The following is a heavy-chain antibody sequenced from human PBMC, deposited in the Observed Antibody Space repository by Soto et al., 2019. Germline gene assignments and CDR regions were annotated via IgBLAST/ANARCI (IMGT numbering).Heavy chain of an antibody. CDR2: IWYDGSNK. CDR1: GFTFSSYG. J-gene: IGHJ4*02. CDR3: ARVLDVDTAMALGY. D-gene: IGHD5-18*01. Sequence: QVQLVESGGGVVQPGRSLRLSCAASGFTFSSYGMHWVRQAPGKGLEWVAVIWYDGSNKYYADSVKGRFTISRDNSKNTLDLQMNSLRAEDTAVYYCARVLDVDTAMALGYWGQGTLVTVSS. V-gene: IGHV3-33*01.